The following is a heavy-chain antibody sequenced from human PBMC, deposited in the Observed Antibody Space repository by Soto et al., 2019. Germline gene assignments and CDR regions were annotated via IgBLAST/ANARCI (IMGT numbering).Heavy chain of an antibody. J-gene: IGHJ5*02. D-gene: IGHD2-8*01. V-gene: IGHV1-2*04. CDR3: ARMKDIALLMDGFDP. CDR2: INPKSGGT. CDR1: GYSFTDYH. Sequence: QVQLVQSGAEVKKPGASVKVSCKASGYSFTDYHIHWVRQAPGQGLEWLGRINPKSGGTSTAQKFQGWVTMTTDTSISTASMELTRLTSDDTAIYYCARMKDIALLMDGFDPWGQGTLVTVSS.